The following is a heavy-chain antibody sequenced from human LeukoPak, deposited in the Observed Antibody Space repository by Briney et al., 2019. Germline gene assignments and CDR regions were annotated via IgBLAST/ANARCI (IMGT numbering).Heavy chain of an antibody. V-gene: IGHV4-59*01. Sequence: PSETLSLTCTVSSGSISSYNWSWIRQPPGKGLEWIGYIHYSGSTNYNPSLKSRVSISVETSKNQFSLKLSSVTAADTAVYYCARWLQRYGLDYWGQGTLVTVSS. CDR2: IHYSGST. CDR1: SGSISSYN. D-gene: IGHD5-24*01. CDR3: ARWLQRYGLDY. J-gene: IGHJ4*02.